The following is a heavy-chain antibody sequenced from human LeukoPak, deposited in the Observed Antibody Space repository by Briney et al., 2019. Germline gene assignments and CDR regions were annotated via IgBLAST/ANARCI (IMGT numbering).Heavy chain of an antibody. V-gene: IGHV3-7*01. J-gene: IGHJ4*02. CDR3: ATAPAAADSF. D-gene: IGHD6-13*01. CDR2: IERDGSEK. Sequence: GGSLRLSCAASGFTFSNFWMTWVRQAPGKGLEWVANIERDGSEKTYVDSVKGRFTISRDNAKNSLFLQMSSLRADDTAVYYCATAPAAADSFWGQGTLVAVSS. CDR1: GFTFSNFW.